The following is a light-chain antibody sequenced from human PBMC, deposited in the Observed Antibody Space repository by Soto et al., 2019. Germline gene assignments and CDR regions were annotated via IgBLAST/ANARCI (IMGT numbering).Light chain of an antibody. V-gene: IGKV3-15*01. CDR2: GAS. J-gene: IGKJ1*01. CDR3: QQYNNWPRT. Sequence: EIVMTQSPATLSVSPGERATLSCRASQSVSRNLAWYQQKPGQAPRLLIYGASTRATGIPARFSGSGSGTEFTLTISSLQSEELAVYYCQQYNNWPRTFGQGTKVEIK. CDR1: QSVSRN.